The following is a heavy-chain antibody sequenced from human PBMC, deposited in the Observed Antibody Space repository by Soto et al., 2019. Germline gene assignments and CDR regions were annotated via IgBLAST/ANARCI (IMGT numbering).Heavy chain of an antibody. CDR1: GYNFAGYW. V-gene: IGHV5-51*01. CDR3: ARGGVSTRTFDY. Sequence: LXXSLKISCKGSGYNFAGYWIAWVRQMPGKGLELMGIIYPSDSDTRYRPSFQGQVTISADKSISSAYLQWSSMRASDTAMYYCARGGVSTRTFDYWGQGTPVTVSS. D-gene: IGHD3-3*01. J-gene: IGHJ4*02. CDR2: IYPSDSDT.